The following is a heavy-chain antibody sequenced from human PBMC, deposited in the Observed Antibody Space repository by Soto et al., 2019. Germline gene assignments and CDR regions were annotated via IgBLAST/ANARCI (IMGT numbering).Heavy chain of an antibody. V-gene: IGHV3-11*01. J-gene: IGHJ4*02. CDR2: ISSSGSTI. CDR3: ALIPAKSIQLCAGYHFDS. D-gene: IGHD2-2*01. Sequence: QVRLVQSGGGVVKPGGSLRLSCEVFGVTFGDTYMAWIRQAPGKGPEWVSYISSSGSTIYYGASVKGRFTASRDNAANSVFLQMNGLLVEDPAVYFCALIPAKSIQLCAGYHFDSWGQGSLVTVSS. CDR1: GVTFGDTY.